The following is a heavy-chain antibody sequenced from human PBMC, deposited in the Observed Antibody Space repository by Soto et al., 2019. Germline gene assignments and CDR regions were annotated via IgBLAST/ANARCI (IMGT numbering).Heavy chain of an antibody. V-gene: IGHV3-7*01. CDR2: ISQAGSEK. CDR3: ARDQGYLDY. Sequence: EVQLVESGGGLVQPGGSLRLSCAASRFMFSKYWMSWVRQAPGKGPEWVANISQAGSEKFYVGSVKGRFTISRDNAENSLFLQMNSLRAEDTAVYYCARDQGYLDYWGQGAPVTVSS. J-gene: IGHJ4*02. CDR1: RFMFSKYW. D-gene: IGHD3-16*02.